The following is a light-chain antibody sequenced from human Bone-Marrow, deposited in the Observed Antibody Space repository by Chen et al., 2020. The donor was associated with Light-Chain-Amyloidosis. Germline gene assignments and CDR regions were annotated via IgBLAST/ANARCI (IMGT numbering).Light chain of an antibody. Sequence: SYELTHPPSVPVSPGQMARITCSGDDLPTKYAYWYQQKPGQAPVLVIHRDTERPSGISERFSGSSSGTTATLTISGVQAEDEADYHCQSADSSGTYEVIFGGGTKLTVL. J-gene: IGLJ2*01. CDR3: QSADSSGTYEVI. V-gene: IGLV3-25*03. CDR1: DLPTKY. CDR2: RDT.